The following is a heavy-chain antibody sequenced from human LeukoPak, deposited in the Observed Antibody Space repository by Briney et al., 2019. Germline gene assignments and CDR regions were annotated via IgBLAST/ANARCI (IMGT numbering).Heavy chain of an antibody. Sequence: GGPLRLSCAASGFTFSSYWMHWVRQAPGKGLVWVSRINSDGSSTSHADSVKGRFTISRDNAKNTLYLQMNSLRAEDTAVYYCARDSYSSGAHFDYWGQGTLVTVSS. CDR3: ARDSYSSGAHFDY. CDR1: GFTFSSYW. CDR2: INSDGSST. D-gene: IGHD6-19*01. V-gene: IGHV3-74*01. J-gene: IGHJ4*02.